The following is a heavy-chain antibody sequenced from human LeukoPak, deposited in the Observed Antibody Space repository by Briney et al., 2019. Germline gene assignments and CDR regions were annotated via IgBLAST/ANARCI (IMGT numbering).Heavy chain of an antibody. CDR1: GYTFTGYY. CDR2: INPNSGGT. CDR3: ARPLYDSSGYYYVAAFDI. D-gene: IGHD3-22*01. V-gene: IGHV1-2*02. Sequence: ASVTVSCTASGYTFTGYYMHWVRQAPGQGLEWMGWINPNSGGTNYAQKFQGRVTMTRDTSISTAYMELNRLRSDDTAVYYCARPLYDSSGYYYVAAFDIWGQGTMVTVSS. J-gene: IGHJ3*02.